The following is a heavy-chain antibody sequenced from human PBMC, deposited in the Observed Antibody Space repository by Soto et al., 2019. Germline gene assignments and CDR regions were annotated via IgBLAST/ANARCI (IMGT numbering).Heavy chain of an antibody. CDR2: IGGGGSST. J-gene: IGHJ4*02. CDR1: GFTFSTYV. Sequence: EVQLLDSGGGLVQPGGSLRLSCAASGFTFSTYVMSWVRQAPGKGPEWVSTIGGGGSSTYYADSVKGRFTISRDNSKNTLYLQMNSLRPADTAVYYCAKEGALGLYYFDYWGQGTLVTVSS. D-gene: IGHD3-10*01. V-gene: IGHV3-23*01. CDR3: AKEGALGLYYFDY.